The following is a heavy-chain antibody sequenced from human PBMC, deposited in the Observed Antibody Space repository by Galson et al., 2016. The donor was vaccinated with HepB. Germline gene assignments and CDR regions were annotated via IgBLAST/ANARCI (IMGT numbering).Heavy chain of an antibody. J-gene: IGHJ4*02. V-gene: IGHV3-48*02. Sequence: SLRLSCAASGFIFSVYNMNWARQAPGKGLEWIAWITSSSDTMYYADSVKGRFTISRDNAKNSLYLEMNSLRDEDTAVYYCARDRVYYYGSGTSEYFGYWGQGTLVTVSS. CDR2: ITSSSDTM. D-gene: IGHD3-10*01. CDR3: ARDRVYYYGSGTSEYFGY. CDR1: GFIFSVYN.